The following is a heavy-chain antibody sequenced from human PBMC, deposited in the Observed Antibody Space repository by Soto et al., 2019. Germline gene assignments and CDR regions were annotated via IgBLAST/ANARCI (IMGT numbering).Heavy chain of an antibody. Sequence: QVQLVQSGAEVKKPGASVKVSCKASGYTFTSYAMHWVRQAPGQRLEWMGWINAGNGNTKYSQKFQGRVNITRDTSASTAYMELSSLRSEDTAVYYCARSRMATTPYFDYWGQGTLVTVSS. V-gene: IGHV1-3*01. CDR2: INAGNGNT. D-gene: IGHD5-12*01. CDR3: ARSRMATTPYFDY. J-gene: IGHJ4*02. CDR1: GYTFTSYA.